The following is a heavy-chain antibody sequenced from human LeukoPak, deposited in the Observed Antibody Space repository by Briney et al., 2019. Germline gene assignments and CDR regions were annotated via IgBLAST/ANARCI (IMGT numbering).Heavy chain of an antibody. Sequence: PGKSLRLSCAASGFTFSYYAIHWVRQAPGKGLEWVAVISYDGSNKYYADSVKGRFTISRDNSKNTLYLQMNSLRTEDTAVYYCARDRIAVAGTEFFPASHNHYYYYGTDVWGRGTTVTVSS. CDR2: ISYDGSNK. D-gene: IGHD6-19*01. J-gene: IGHJ6*02. CDR1: GFTFSYYA. CDR3: ARDRIAVAGTEFFPASHNHYYYYGTDV. V-gene: IGHV3-30-3*01.